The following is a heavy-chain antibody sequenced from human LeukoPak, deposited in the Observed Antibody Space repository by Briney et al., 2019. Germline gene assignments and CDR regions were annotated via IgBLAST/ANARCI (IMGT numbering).Heavy chain of an antibody. J-gene: IGHJ4*02. Sequence: PGGSLRLSCAASGFTVSSNYMSWVRPAPGKGLEWVSLIYSGGSTYYADSVKGRFTISRDNSKNTLYLQMNSLRAEDTAVYYCGRDYYDSSGYLDYWGQGALVTVSS. CDR1: GFTVSSNY. V-gene: IGHV3-66*02. CDR3: GRDYYDSSGYLDY. D-gene: IGHD3-22*01. CDR2: IYSGGST.